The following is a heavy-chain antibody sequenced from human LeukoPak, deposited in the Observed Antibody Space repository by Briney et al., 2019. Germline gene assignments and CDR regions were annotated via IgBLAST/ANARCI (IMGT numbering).Heavy chain of an antibody. D-gene: IGHD3-10*02. CDR1: GFTVSSNS. CDR3: AELGITMIGGV. V-gene: IGHV3-53*01. J-gene: IGHJ6*04. Sequence: GGSLRLSCTVSGFTVSSNSMSWVRQAPGKGLEWVSFIYSGTIHYSDAVKGRFTISRDNAKNSLYLQMNSLRAEDTAVYYCAELGITMIGGVWGKGTTVTISS. CDR2: IYSGTI.